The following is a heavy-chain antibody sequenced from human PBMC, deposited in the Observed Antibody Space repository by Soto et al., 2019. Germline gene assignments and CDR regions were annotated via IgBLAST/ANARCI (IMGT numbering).Heavy chain of an antibody. CDR1: GFTFSSYA. CDR2: SGGST. D-gene: IGHD6-6*01. J-gene: IGHJ6*02. Sequence: GGSLRLSCAAPGFTFSSYAMSWVRQAPGKGLEWVSASGGSTYYADSVKGWFTISRDNSKNTLYLQMNSLRAEDTAVYYCARGDSSSSGGYYYYYGMDVWGQGTTVTVSS. CDR3: ARGDSSSSGGYYYYYGMDV. V-gene: IGHV3-23*01.